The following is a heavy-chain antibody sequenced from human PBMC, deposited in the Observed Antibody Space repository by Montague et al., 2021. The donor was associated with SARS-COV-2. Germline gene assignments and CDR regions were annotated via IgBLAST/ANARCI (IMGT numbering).Heavy chain of an antibody. V-gene: IGHV4-4*02. Sequence: SETLSLTCVVSGDSIRTDNWWTLVRLPPGKGLGRVGDFYHTGSTKYKPSLRSRVSMSVDKYWNQFSLRWTSVTAANTAIYYCARKGCGRSDLAYWGQGTLVTVSS. D-gene: IGHD1-26*01. CDR2: FYHTGST. CDR3: ARKGCGRSDLAY. CDR1: GDSIRTDNW. J-gene: IGHJ4*02.